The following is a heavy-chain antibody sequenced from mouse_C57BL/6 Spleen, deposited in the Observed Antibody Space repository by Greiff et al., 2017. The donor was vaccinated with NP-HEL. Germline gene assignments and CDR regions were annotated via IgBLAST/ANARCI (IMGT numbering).Heavy chain of an antibody. J-gene: IGHJ3*01. CDR2: INPNNGGT. CDR3: ARSGDSAWFAY. Sequence: VQLQQSGPELVKPGASVKISCKASGYTFTDYYMNWVKQSHGKSLEWIGDINPNNGGTSYNQKFKGKATLTVDKSSSTAYMALRSLTSEDSAVYYCARSGDSAWFAYWGQGTLVTVSA. D-gene: IGHD3-1*01. V-gene: IGHV1-26*01. CDR1: GYTFTDYY.